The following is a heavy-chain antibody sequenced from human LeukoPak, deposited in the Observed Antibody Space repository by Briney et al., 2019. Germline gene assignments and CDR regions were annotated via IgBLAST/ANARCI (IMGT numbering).Heavy chain of an antibody. CDR2: IYDTGST. D-gene: IGHD6-19*01. J-gene: IGHJ6*03. CDR1: GGSISNYY. Sequence: SETLSLTCTVSGGSISNYYWSWIRQPPGKGLEWIGYIYDTGSTNYNPSLKGRVTISVDTSKNQFSLNLNSVTAADAAEYYCARAPGSAYYPYYYMDVWGKGTTVTVSS. V-gene: IGHV4-59*01. CDR3: ARAPGSAYYPYYYMDV.